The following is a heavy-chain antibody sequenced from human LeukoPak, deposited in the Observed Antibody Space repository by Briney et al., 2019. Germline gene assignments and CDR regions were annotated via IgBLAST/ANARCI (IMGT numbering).Heavy chain of an antibody. CDR2: ISGSGGST. Sequence: GGSLRLSCAASGFTFNTYAMSWVRQAPGKGLEWVSVISGSGGSTYYADSVKGHFTISRDNSKNTLYLQMNSLRAEDTAVYDCAKGASSSSAPLSGSHLFDYWGQGTLVTVSS. D-gene: IGHD1-26*01. V-gene: IGHV3-23*01. CDR1: GFTFNTYA. CDR3: AKGASSSSAPLSGSHLFDY. J-gene: IGHJ4*02.